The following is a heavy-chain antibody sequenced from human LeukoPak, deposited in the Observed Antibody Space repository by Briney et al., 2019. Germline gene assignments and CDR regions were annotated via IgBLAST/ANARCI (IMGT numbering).Heavy chain of an antibody. CDR2: FYYSGST. CDR3: ARDPLRRSSSWFGANWFDP. CDR1: GDSISSSNYY. Sequence: SETLSLTCTVSGDSISSSNYYWAWIRQSPGKGLEWIVSFYYSGSTYYNPSLKSRVTISVDTSKNQFSLKLSSVRAADTAVYYCARDPLRRSSSWFGANWFDPWGQGTLVTVSS. D-gene: IGHD6-13*01. V-gene: IGHV4-39*07. J-gene: IGHJ5*02.